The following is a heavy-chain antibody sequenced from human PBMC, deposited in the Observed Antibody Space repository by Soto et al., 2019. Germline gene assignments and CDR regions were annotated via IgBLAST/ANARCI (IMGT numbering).Heavy chain of an antibody. CDR3: ATLTYCSSASCPNYYYVMDV. D-gene: IGHD2-2*01. CDR2: IGSSSNYI. Sequence: EVQLVESGGGLVMPGGSLRLSCAASGFTFTTYSLTWVRQAPGKGLEWVASIGSSSNYICYADSVKGRFTISRDNAKNSLFLQMNSLRAEDTAVYYCATLTYCSSASCPNYYYVMDVWGQGTTVTVSS. J-gene: IGHJ6*02. V-gene: IGHV3-21*02. CDR1: GFTFTTYS.